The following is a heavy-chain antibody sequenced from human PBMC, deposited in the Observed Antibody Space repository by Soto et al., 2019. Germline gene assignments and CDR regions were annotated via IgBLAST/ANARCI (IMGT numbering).Heavy chain of an antibody. Sequence: HVQLVESGGGVGQPGRSLRLSCAASGFTFSTSAMHWVRQAPGKGLEWVAVISYDGTNEHYEDSVKGRFTVSRDNSRNILSLQMNSLRPEDTAMYYCVASVFSFDYWGQGSLVTVSS. CDR2: ISYDGTNE. J-gene: IGHJ4*02. D-gene: IGHD2-8*01. CDR1: GFTFSTSA. V-gene: IGHV3-30*01. CDR3: VASVFSFDY.